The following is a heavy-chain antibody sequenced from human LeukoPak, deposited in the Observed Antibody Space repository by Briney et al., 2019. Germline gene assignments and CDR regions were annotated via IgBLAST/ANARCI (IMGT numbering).Heavy chain of an antibody. V-gene: IGHV3-48*02. CDR3: ATIAYGSGTYGIDP. D-gene: IGHD3-10*01. CDR1: GFTFSSYE. CDR2: IGSRSSVI. J-gene: IGHJ5*02. Sequence: GGSLRLSCAASGFTFSSYEMNWVRQAPGKGLEWISYIGSRSSVIYYADSVKGRFTISRDNAKNSLYLQMDSLRDEDTAVYYCATIAYGSGTYGIDPWGQGTLVTVSS.